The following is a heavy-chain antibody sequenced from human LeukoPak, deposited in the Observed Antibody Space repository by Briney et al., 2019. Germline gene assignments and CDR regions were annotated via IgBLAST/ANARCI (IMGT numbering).Heavy chain of an antibody. CDR1: GFSLSTSGVG. CDR3: AHSTGSPFVRRYFDWLPNPYYFDY. CDR2: IYWDDDK. D-gene: IGHD3-9*01. Sequence: SGPTLVNPTQTLTLTCTFSGFSLSTSGVGVGWIRQPPGKALEWLALIYWDDDKRYSPSLKSRLTITKDTSKNQVVLTMTNMDPVDTATYYCAHSTGSPFVRRYFDWLPNPYYFDYWGQGTLVTVSS. J-gene: IGHJ4*02. V-gene: IGHV2-5*02.